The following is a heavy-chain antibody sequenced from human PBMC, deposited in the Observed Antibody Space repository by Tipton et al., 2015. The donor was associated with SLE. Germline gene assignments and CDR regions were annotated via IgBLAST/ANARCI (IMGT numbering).Heavy chain of an antibody. V-gene: IGHV3-23*01. J-gene: IGHJ6*02. Sequence: SLRLSCAASGFAFSSYAMSWVRQAPGQGLEWVSAISGSGASTYYADSVKGRFTISRDNSKNTLYLQMNSLRAEDTAVYYCARDLLPGYYGMDVWGQGTTVTVSS. CDR1: GFAFSSYA. CDR3: ARDLLPGYYGMDV. D-gene: IGHD1-26*01. CDR2: ISGSGAST.